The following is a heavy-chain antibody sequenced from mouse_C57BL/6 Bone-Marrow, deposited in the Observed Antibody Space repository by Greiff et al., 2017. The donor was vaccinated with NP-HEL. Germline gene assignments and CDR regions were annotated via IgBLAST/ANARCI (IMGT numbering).Heavy chain of an antibody. CDR3: ARPGNWDPFDY. J-gene: IGHJ2*01. CDR2: ISSGGSYT. CDR1: GFTFSSYG. Sequence: EVQLVESGGDLVKPGGSLKLSCAASGFTFSSYGMSWVRQTPDKRLEWVATISSGGSYTYYPDSVKGRFTISRDNAKNTLYLQMSSLKSEDTAMYYCARPGNWDPFDYWGKGTTLTVSS. D-gene: IGHD4-1*01. V-gene: IGHV5-6*01.